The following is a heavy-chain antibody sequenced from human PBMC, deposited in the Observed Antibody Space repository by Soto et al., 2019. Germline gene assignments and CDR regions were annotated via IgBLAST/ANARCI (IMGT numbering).Heavy chain of an antibody. V-gene: IGHV3-23*01. D-gene: IGHD2-15*01. CDR1: GFSFSRSG. Sequence: EVQLLESGGGSVQPGGSLRLSCAASGFSFSRSGISWVRQAPRKGLEWVSAISDSGGGTYYADSVKGRFTISRDNSKNTLYLQMNSLRAEDTAVYYCATDVVGAVWGQGTMVTVSS. CDR3: ATDVVGAV. CDR2: ISDSGGGT. J-gene: IGHJ3*01.